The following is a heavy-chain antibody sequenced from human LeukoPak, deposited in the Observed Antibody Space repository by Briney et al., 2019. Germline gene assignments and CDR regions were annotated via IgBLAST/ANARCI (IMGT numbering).Heavy chain of an antibody. Sequence: PGGSLRLSCVASGFTFSSYSMNWVRQAPGKGLEWVSSISSISSYIYYADSVKGRFTISRDNAKNSLYLQMNSLRAEDTAVYYCARGEYQLLYVLDYWGQGTLVTVSS. V-gene: IGHV3-21*01. CDR2: ISSISSYI. D-gene: IGHD2-2*02. J-gene: IGHJ4*02. CDR1: GFTFSSYS. CDR3: ARGEYQLLYVLDY.